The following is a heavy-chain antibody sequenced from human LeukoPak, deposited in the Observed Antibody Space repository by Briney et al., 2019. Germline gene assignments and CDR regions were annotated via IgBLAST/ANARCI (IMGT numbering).Heavy chain of an antibody. CDR3: ASSGSRGFLTIRRTFDY. Sequence: PSETLSLTCTVSGGSISSGNYYWSWIRQPAGKGLEWIGRIYTSGSTNYNPSLKSRVTMSVDTSKNQFSLKLSSVTAADTAVYYCASSGSRGFLTIRRTFDYWGQGTLVTVSS. D-gene: IGHD3-10*01. J-gene: IGHJ4*02. CDR1: GGSISSGNYY. CDR2: IYTSGST. V-gene: IGHV4-61*02.